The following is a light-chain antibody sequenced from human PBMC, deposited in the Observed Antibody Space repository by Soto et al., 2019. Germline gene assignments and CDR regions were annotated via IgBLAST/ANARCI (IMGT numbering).Light chain of an antibody. V-gene: IGKV4-1*01. CDR2: WAS. Sequence: DIVMTQSPDSLAVSLGERATINCKSSQTVLYSSNNKNYLVWYQQKPGQPPKLLLSWASTRESGVPDRFSGGGSGTAFTLTISSLQAEDVAVYYCQQFYNTPYTFGQGTKLEIK. CDR1: QTVLYSSNNKNY. CDR3: QQFYNTPYT. J-gene: IGKJ2*01.